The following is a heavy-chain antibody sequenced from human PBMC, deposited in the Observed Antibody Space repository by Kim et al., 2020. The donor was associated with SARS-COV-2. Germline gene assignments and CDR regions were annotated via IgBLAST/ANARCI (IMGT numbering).Heavy chain of an antibody. CDR3: ARGARDYIWGSYRYTKSHF. CDR2: ISSSSSTI. V-gene: IGHV3-48*02. D-gene: IGHD3-16*02. CDR1: GFTFSSYS. J-gene: IGHJ4*02. Sequence: GGSLRLSCAASGFTFSSYSMNWVRQAPGKGLEWVSYISSSSSTIYYADSVKGRFTISRDNAKNSLYLQMNSLRDEDTAVYYCARGARDYIWGSYRYTKSHFWGQGTLVTVSS.